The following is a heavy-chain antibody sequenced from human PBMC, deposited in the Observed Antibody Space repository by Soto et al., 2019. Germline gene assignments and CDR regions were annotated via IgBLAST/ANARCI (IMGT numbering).Heavy chain of an antibody. CDR3: AKDSVLLWFGEFNWFDP. J-gene: IGHJ5*02. CDR1: GFTFSSYA. CDR2: ISGSGGST. D-gene: IGHD3-10*01. V-gene: IGHV3-23*01. Sequence: GGSLRLSCAASGFTFSSYAMSWVRQAPGKGLEWVSAISGSGGSTYYANSVKGRFTISRDNSKNTLYLQMNSLRAEDTAVYYCAKDSVLLWFGEFNWFDPWGQGTLVTVSS.